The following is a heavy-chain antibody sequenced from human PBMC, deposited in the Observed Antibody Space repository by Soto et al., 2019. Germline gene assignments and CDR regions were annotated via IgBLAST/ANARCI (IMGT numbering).Heavy chain of an antibody. CDR3: ARRRIATVTSSWYFDL. D-gene: IGHD4-17*01. J-gene: IGHJ2*01. V-gene: IGHV4-39*01. CDR1: GGSISSSSYY. Sequence: QLQLQESGPGLVKPSETLSLTCTVSGGSISSSSYYWGWIRQPPGKGLEWIGSIYYSGSTYYNPSLKSRVTISVDTSKNQFSLKLSSVTAADTAVYYCARRRIATVTSSWYFDLWGRGTLVTVSS. CDR2: IYYSGST.